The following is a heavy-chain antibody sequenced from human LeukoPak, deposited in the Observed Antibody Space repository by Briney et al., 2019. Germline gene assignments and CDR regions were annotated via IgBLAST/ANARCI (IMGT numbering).Heavy chain of an antibody. CDR1: GFTFSSYS. Sequence: PGGSLRLSCAASGFTFSSYSMNWVRQAPGKGLEWVSSVSSGSRYIYYADSMKGRFIISRDNAKNSLYLQMNSLRAEDTAVYYCARADDGYNPFDYWGQGTLVTVSS. D-gene: IGHD5-24*01. J-gene: IGHJ4*02. CDR2: VSSGSRYI. V-gene: IGHV3-21*01. CDR3: ARADDGYNPFDY.